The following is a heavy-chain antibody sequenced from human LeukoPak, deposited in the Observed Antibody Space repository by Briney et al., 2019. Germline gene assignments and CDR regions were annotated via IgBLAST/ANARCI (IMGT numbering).Heavy chain of an antibody. J-gene: IGHJ5*02. V-gene: IGHV4-39*07. Sequence: SETLSLTCTVSGDSISSSSYYWGWIRQPPGKGLEWIGSIYYRGTTNYNPSLESRVTISVDTSKSQFSLKLNSVTAVDTAVYYCASYGDYLEGVRSWFDPWGQGTLVTVSS. CDR1: GDSISSSSYY. D-gene: IGHD4-17*01. CDR2: IYYRGTT. CDR3: ASYGDYLEGVRSWFDP.